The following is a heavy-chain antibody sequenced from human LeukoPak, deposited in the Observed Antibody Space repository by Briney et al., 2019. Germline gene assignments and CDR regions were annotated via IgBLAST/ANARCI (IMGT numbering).Heavy chain of an antibody. D-gene: IGHD4-11*01. V-gene: IGHV1-2*02. CDR3: ARDEGKTTGAAFDI. CDR1: GGTFSSYA. J-gene: IGHJ3*02. Sequence: GSSVDVSCKASGGTFSSYAISWVRQAPGQGLEWMGWINPNSGGTNYAQKFQGRVTMTRDTSISTAYMELSRQRSDDTAVYYCARDEGKTTGAAFDIWGQGTMVTVSS. CDR2: INPNSGGT.